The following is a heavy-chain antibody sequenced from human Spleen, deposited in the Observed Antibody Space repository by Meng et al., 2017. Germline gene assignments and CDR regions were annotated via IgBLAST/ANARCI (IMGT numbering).Heavy chain of an antibody. CDR2: IYHSGST. D-gene: IGHD2-21*01. CDR3: TKNDFYCLGY. J-gene: IGHJ4*02. CDR1: GGSISSDNR. V-gene: IGHV4-4*02. Sequence: GWGHVLVNLSGPPSLHCPVPGGSISSDNRRSWVRQPPGKGLEWFGEIYHSGSTNSNPSLKSRITISVDKPKHQFSLTLSSVTAADTAVYYCTKNDFYCLGYWGQGTLVTVSS.